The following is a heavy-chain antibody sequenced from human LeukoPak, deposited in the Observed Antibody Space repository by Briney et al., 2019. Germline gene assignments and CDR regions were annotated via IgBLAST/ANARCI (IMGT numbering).Heavy chain of an antibody. V-gene: IGHV4-39*01. D-gene: IGHD6-13*01. CDR3: ARRHSAAGSYDN. J-gene: IGHJ4*02. CDR1: GGSISSSSYY. CDR2: IYYSGST. Sequence: NPSETLSLTCTVSGGSISSSSYYWGWIRQPPGKGLEWIGSIYYSGSTYYNPSLKSRVTISVDTSKNQFSLKLSSVTAADTAMYYCARRHSAAGSYDNWGQGTLVTVSS.